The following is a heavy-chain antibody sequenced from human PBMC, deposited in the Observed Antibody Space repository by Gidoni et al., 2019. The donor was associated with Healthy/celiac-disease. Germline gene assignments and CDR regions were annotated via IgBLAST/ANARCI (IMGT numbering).Heavy chain of an antibody. V-gene: IGHV3-15*07. CDR3: TTDYYGSGSYFS. D-gene: IGHD3-10*01. Sequence: EVQLVESGGGLVQPGGSLRLSCAASGFTFSNAWMTWVRQAPGKGLEWVGRIKSKTDGGTTDYAAPVKGRFTISRDDSKNTLYLQMNSLKTEDTAVYYCTTDYYGSGSYFSWGQGTLVTVSS. CDR1: GFTFSNAW. J-gene: IGHJ5*02. CDR2: IKSKTDGGTT.